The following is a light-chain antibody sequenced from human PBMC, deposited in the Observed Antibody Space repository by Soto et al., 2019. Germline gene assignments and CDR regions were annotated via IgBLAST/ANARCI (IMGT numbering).Light chain of an antibody. CDR1: QSVSTY. V-gene: IGKV3-11*01. Sequence: EIVLTQSPSTLSLSPGERATLSCRASQSVSTYLAWYQQKPGQAPRLLIYDASNRATGIPARFSGSGSGTDFTLTISSLEPEDFEVYYCQQRSNWPPTFGGGTKVDIK. J-gene: IGKJ4*01. CDR3: QQRSNWPPT. CDR2: DAS.